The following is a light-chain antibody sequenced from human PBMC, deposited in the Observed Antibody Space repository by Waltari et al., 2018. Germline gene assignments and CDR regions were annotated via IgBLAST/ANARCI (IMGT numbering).Light chain of an antibody. CDR1: SSNIGSNT. CDR2: SNN. V-gene: IGLV1-44*01. CDR3: AAWDDSLNGHVV. J-gene: IGLJ2*01. Sequence: QSVLTQPPSASGTPGQRVTISCSGSSSNIGSNTVNWYQQLPGTAPKLLIYSNNQRPSGVPDRVSVSKSAPSASLAISGLQSEDEADYYCAAWDDSLNGHVVFGGGTKLTVL.